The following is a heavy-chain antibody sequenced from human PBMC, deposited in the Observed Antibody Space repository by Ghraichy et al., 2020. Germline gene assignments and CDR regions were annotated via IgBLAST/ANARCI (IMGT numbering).Heavy chain of an antibody. CDR1: GYTFTSYY. J-gene: IGHJ4*02. V-gene: IGHV1-46*03. Sequence: ASVKVSCKASGYTFTSYYMHWVRQAPGQGLEWMGIINPSGGSTSYAQKFQGRVTMTRDTSTSTVYMELSSLRSEDTAVYYCARRAIAAAGTARFDYWGQGTLVTVSS. CDR2: INPSGGST. D-gene: IGHD6-13*01. CDR3: ARRAIAAAGTARFDY.